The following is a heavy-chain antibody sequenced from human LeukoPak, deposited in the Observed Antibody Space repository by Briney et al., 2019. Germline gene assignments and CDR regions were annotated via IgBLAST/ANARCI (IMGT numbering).Heavy chain of an antibody. CDR1: GYTFTSYD. CDR2: MNPNSGNT. Sequence: GASVKVSCKPSGYTFTSYDINWVRQATGQGLEWMGWMNPNSGNTGYAQKFQGRVTMTRNTSISTAYMELSSLRSEDTAVYYCARAGGSTSYNWLDPWGQGTLVTVSS. CDR3: ARAGGSTSYNWLDP. D-gene: IGHD2-2*01. V-gene: IGHV1-8*01. J-gene: IGHJ5*02.